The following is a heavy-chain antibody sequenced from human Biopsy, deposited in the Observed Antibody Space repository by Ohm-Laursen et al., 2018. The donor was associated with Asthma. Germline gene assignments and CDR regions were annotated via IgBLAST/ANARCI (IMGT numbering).Heavy chain of an antibody. CDR3: ARDYYDFWNRSVYTYFGMDV. Sequence: TLSLTCSVSGYSISNGGYYWTWVRQRPGKGLEWIGNIYHRGNTKYNPSLKGRLSFSVDTSKNQFSLKLSSVTAADTATYFCARDYYDFWNRSVYTYFGMDVWGRGTTVVVSS. CDR2: IYHRGNT. J-gene: IGHJ6*02. D-gene: IGHD3-3*01. CDR1: GYSISNGGYY. V-gene: IGHV4-31*03.